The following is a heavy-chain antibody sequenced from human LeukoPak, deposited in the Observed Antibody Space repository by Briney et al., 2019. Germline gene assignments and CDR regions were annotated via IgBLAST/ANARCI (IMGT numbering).Heavy chain of an antibody. Sequence: SETLSLTCTVSGGSISSYYWSWIRQPPGKGLEWIGYSYYSGSTNYNPSLKSRVTISVDTSKNQFSLKLSSVTAADTAVYYCARAAGYYYDSSGYYYYDYWGQGTLVTVSS. J-gene: IGHJ4*02. CDR2: SYYSGST. D-gene: IGHD3-22*01. V-gene: IGHV4-59*01. CDR3: ARAAGYYYDSSGYYYYDY. CDR1: GGSISSYY.